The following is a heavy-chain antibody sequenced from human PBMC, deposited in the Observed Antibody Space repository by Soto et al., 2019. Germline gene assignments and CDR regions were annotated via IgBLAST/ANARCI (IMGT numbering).Heavy chain of an antibody. CDR3: SRHPPPGYCSGGSCQYKFDY. J-gene: IGHJ4*02. CDR1: GYTFTHYW. D-gene: IGHD2-15*01. CDR2: IYPSDSDT. V-gene: IGHV5-51*01. Sequence: GGSLKSSCKASGYTFTHYWIGWVRQMPGKGLEWMGIIYPSDSDTRYSPSFQGQVTISVDKSISTAYLHWSSLKASDTATYFCSRHPPPGYCSGGSCQYKFDYWGQGTEVTVSS.